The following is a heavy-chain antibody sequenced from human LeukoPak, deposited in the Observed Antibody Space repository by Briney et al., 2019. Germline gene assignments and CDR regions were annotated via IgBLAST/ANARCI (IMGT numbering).Heavy chain of an antibody. CDR2: MYYSGST. CDR3: ASEMTSVTNGYFDY. CDR1: GGSISSSSYY. Sequence: PSETLSLTCTVSGGSISSSSYYWGWIRQPPGKGLEWIGSMYYSGSTYYNPSLKSRVTISVDTSKNQFSLKLSSVTAADTAVYYCASEMTSVTNGYFDYWGQGTLVTVSS. V-gene: IGHV4-39*07. J-gene: IGHJ4*02. D-gene: IGHD4-17*01.